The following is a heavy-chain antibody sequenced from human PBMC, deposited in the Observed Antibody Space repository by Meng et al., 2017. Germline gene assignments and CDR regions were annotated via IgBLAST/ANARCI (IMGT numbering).Heavy chain of an antibody. D-gene: IGHD6-13*01. V-gene: IGHV3-21*01. CDR1: GFTFSSYS. J-gene: IGHJ4*02. Sequence: GGSLRLSCAASGFTFSSYSMNWVRQAPGKGLEWVASISSRSSYIYYGDSVKGRFTISRDNAKNSLYLQMNSLRAEDTAVYYCAGDEEIGGHSNIDYWGQGTLVTVSS. CDR2: ISSRSSYI. CDR3: AGDEEIGGHSNIDY.